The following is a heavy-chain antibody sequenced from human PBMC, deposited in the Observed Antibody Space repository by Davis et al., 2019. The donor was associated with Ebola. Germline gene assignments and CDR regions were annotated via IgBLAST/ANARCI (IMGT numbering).Heavy chain of an antibody. J-gene: IGHJ5*02. D-gene: IGHD2-2*01. CDR2: INPNSGGT. CDR3: ARDIQLPLNWFDP. V-gene: IGHV1-2*06. Sequence: ASVKVSCKASGYTFTGYYMHWVRQAPGQGLEWMGRINPNSGGTNYAQKFQGRVTMTRDTSISTAYMELSRLRSDDTAVYYCARDIQLPLNWFDPWGQGTLVTVSS. CDR1: GYTFTGYY.